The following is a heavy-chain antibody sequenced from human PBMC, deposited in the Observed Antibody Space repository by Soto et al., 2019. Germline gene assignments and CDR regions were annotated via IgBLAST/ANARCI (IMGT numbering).Heavy chain of an antibody. D-gene: IGHD3-10*01. CDR3: ARGVTMVRGVIIPWFDP. CDR2: ISYSGST. CDR1: GGSIRSGDCY. V-gene: IGHV4-30-4*01. J-gene: IGHJ5*02. Sequence: SETQSLTSTVSGGSIRSGDCYWSWIRQPPGKGLEWIGYISYSGSTYYNPSLKSRVTISVDTSKNQFSLKLSSVTAADTAVYYCARGVTMVRGVIIPWFDPWGQGTLVTVSS.